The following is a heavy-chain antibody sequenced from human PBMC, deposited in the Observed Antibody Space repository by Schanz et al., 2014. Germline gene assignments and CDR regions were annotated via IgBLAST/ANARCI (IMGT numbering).Heavy chain of an antibody. CDR1: GYIFSIYA. CDR2: INTNTGNP. Sequence: QLVQSGSEFRKPGASVKVSCKASGYIFSIYAIHWVRQAPGQGLEWMGWINTNTGNPTYAQGFTGRFVFSLDTSVSTAYLQISSLKAEDTAAYYCTTETIAMAGTFSIWGQGTLVTVSS. CDR3: TTETIAMAGTFSI. D-gene: IGHD6-19*01. V-gene: IGHV7-4-1*02. J-gene: IGHJ4*02.